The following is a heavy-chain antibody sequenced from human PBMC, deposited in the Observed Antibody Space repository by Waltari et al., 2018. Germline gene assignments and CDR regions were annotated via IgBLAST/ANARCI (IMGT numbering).Heavy chain of an antibody. Sequence: QLQLQESGPGLVKPSETLSLTCTVSGGSISSSNYYWGWIRQPPGKGLEWIGSIYLCGGPHYNPSLKSRVTISVDTSKNQFYLKLNSVTAADTAVHYCARSGYYDSSGYYWWFDPWGQGTLVTVSS. CDR2: IYLCGGP. CDR1: GGSISSSNYY. D-gene: IGHD3-22*01. CDR3: ARSGYYDSSGYYWWFDP. V-gene: IGHV4-39*01. J-gene: IGHJ5*02.